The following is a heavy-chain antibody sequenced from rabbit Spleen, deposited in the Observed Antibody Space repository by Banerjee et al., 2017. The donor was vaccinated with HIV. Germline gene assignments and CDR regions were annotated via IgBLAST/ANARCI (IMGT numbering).Heavy chain of an antibody. V-gene: IGHV1S45*01. Sequence: QQQLVESGGGLVKAGGTLTITCNASGIDISSHYYMCWGRQAPGKEQEWIACIDTGYSGFTSSAAWAKGRFFISKTSSTTVILQLTRRTAAATATFFCARDTRRSFSSYDMDLWGQGTLVTVS. D-gene: IGHD1-1*01. CDR2: IDTGYSGFT. CDR1: GIDISSHYY. CDR3: ARDTRRSFSSYDMDL. J-gene: IGHJ6*01.